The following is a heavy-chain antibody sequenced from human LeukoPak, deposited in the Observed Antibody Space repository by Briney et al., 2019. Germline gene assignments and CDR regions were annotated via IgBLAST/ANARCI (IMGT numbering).Heavy chain of an antibody. V-gene: IGHV4-34*01. J-gene: IGHJ4*02. CDR3: ARGRRAGSYYVY. Sequence: RTSETLSLTCAVYGGSFSGYYWSWIRQPPGKGLEWIGEINHSGSTNYNPSLKSRVTISVDTSKNQFSLKLSSVTAADTAVYYCARGRRAGSYYVYWGQGTLVTVSS. D-gene: IGHD1-26*01. CDR2: INHSGST. CDR1: GGSFSGYY.